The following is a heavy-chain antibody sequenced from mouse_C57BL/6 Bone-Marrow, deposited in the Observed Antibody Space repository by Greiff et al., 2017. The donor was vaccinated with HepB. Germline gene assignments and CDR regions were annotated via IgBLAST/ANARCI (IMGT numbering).Heavy chain of an antibody. J-gene: IGHJ2*01. D-gene: IGHD2-5*01. Sequence: EVKLMESGGGLVQPKGSLKLSCAASGFSFNTYAMNWVRQAPGKGLEWVARIRSKSNNYATYYADSVKDRFTISRDDSESMLYLQMNNLKTEDTAMYYCVREAYYSNYMYYFDYWGQGTTLTVSS. V-gene: IGHV10-1*01. CDR1: GFSFNTYA. CDR2: IRSKSNNYAT. CDR3: VREAYYSNYMYYFDY.